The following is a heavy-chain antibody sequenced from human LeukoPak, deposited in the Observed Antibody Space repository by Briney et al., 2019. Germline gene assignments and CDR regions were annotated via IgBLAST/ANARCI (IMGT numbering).Heavy chain of an antibody. V-gene: IGHV4-59*01. Sequence: SETLSLTCAVYGGSFSGYYWSWLRQPPGKGLEGIGYIYYSGSTYYNPTLKSRVTISVDTSKNQFSLKLSSVTAADTAVYYCAREQSMVRGASWFDPWGQGTLVTVSP. J-gene: IGHJ5*02. CDR1: GGSFSGYY. CDR2: IYYSGST. CDR3: AREQSMVRGASWFDP. D-gene: IGHD3-10*01.